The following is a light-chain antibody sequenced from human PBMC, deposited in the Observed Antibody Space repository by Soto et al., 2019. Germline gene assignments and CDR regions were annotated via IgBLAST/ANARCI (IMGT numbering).Light chain of an antibody. Sequence: QSALTQPASVSGSPGQSITISCSGTSSDVSFYNYVSWYQQHPGKAPKLMIYDVTNRPSGVSNRFSGSKSGNTASLTISGLQAEDEADYFCSSNTRSSTLIFGTGTKLTVL. V-gene: IGLV2-14*01. CDR1: SSDVSFYNY. J-gene: IGLJ1*01. CDR3: SSNTRSSTLI. CDR2: DVT.